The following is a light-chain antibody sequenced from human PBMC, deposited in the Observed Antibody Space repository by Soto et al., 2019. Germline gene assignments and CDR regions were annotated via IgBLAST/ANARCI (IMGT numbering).Light chain of an antibody. CDR1: QSVSSY. CDR3: QQYKSWPPIT. Sequence: EIVLTQSPATLSLATLALATISCMASQSVSSYLAWYQKKPGQAHRLIIYDAYKRATGIPDRFSGGESGTEFTLTISRLKSEDLVVYYCQQYKSWPPITLGHGKRLEIK. J-gene: IGKJ5*01. V-gene: IGKV3-11*01. CDR2: DAY.